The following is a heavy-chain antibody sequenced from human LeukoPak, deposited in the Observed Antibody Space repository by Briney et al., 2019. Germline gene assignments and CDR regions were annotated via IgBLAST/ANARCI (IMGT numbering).Heavy chain of an antibody. CDR1: GFTFSNYA. Sequence: GGSLRLSCTASGFTFSNYAMSWVRQAPGKGVEWVSSISGSGGGTYYADSVKGRFTISRDNSKNTLYLQMNSLRVEDTATYYCAKGGGILPTAIRRYFDYWGQGTLVTVSS. J-gene: IGHJ4*02. CDR2: ISGSGGGT. D-gene: IGHD2-2*02. CDR3: AKGGGILPTAIRRYFDY. V-gene: IGHV3-23*01.